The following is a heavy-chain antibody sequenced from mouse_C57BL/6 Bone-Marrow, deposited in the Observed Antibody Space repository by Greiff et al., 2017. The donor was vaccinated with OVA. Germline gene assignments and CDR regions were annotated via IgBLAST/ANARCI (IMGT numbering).Heavy chain of an antibody. D-gene: IGHD1-1*01. V-gene: IGHV5-4*01. Sequence: EVMLVESGGGLVKPGGSLKLSCAASGFTFSSYAMSWVRQTPEKRLEWVATISDGGSYTYYPDNVKGRFTISRDNAKNKLYLQMSHLKSEDTAMYYCAREMIYYGSSSYWYFDVWGTGTTVTVSS. CDR2: ISDGGSYT. CDR3: AREMIYYGSSSYWYFDV. CDR1: GFTFSSYA. J-gene: IGHJ1*03.